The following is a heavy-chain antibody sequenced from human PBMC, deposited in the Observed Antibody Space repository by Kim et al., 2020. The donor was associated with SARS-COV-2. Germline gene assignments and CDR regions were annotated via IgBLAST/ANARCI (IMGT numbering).Heavy chain of an antibody. Sequence: SETLSLTCAVYGGSFSGYYWSWIRQTPGKGLEWIGEISHRGSTNYNSSLKSRVTLSVDTSKNQFSLRLTSVTAADTAIYYCARGPIPSGFSDSWGQGLLV. V-gene: IGHV4-34*01. CDR3: ARGPIPSGFSDS. J-gene: IGHJ4*02. CDR2: ISHRGST. CDR1: GGSFSGYY. D-gene: IGHD3-22*01.